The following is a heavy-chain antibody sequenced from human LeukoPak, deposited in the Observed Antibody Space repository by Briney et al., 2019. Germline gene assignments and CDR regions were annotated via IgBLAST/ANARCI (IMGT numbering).Heavy chain of an antibody. D-gene: IGHD3-3*01. V-gene: IGHV4-59*01. CDR2: IYYSGST. Sequence: SETLSLTCTVSGGSISSYYWSWIRQPPGKGLEWIGYIYYSGSTNYNPSLKSRVTISVDTSKNQFSLKLSSVTAADTAVYYCARGGSITIFGVVTGYYYYYMDVWGKGTTVTVSS. J-gene: IGHJ6*03. CDR3: ARGGSITIFGVVTGYYYYYMDV. CDR1: GGSISSYY.